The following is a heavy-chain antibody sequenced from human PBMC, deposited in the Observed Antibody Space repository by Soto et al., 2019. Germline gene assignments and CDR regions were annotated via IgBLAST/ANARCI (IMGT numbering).Heavy chain of an antibody. V-gene: IGHV4-39*01. CDR1: GDSISSSYY. CDR2: VYYTGFT. D-gene: IGHD2-21*01. Sequence: QLQLQESGPGLVKPSETLSLTCTVSGDSISSSYYWGWVRQPPGKGRACIGAVYYTGFTYYNPSLKSRLTISLDTSKNQFSLRLSSVTAADTAIYYCARLPVVVIALGYFDPWGPGTLVTVSS. J-gene: IGHJ5*02. CDR3: ARLPVVVIALGYFDP.